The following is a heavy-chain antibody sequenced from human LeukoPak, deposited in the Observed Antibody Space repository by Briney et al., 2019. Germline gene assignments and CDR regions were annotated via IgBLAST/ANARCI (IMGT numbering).Heavy chain of an antibody. CDR3: ARSHYDFWSGYFDY. D-gene: IGHD3-3*01. CDR1: GGSISSSSYY. V-gene: IGHV4-39*07. Sequence: KPSETLSLTCTVSGGSISSSSYYWGWIRQPPGKGLEWIGSIYYSGSTNYNPSLKSRVTISVDTSKNQFSLKLSSVTAADPAVYYCARSHYDFWSGYFDYWGQGTLVTVSS. J-gene: IGHJ4*02. CDR2: IYYSGST.